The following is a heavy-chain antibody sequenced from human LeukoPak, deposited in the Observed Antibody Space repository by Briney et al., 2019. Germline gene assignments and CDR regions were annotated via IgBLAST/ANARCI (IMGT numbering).Heavy chain of an antibody. D-gene: IGHD3-22*01. V-gene: IGHV3-30*02. Sequence: GGSLRLSCAASGFTFSSYGMHWVRQAPGKGLEWVAFIRYDGSNKYYADSVKGRFTISGDNSKNTLYLQMNSLRAEDTAVYYCAKGVSGYYYNDAFDIWGQGTMVTVSS. CDR3: AKGVSGYYYNDAFDI. CDR2: IRYDGSNK. CDR1: GFTFSSYG. J-gene: IGHJ3*02.